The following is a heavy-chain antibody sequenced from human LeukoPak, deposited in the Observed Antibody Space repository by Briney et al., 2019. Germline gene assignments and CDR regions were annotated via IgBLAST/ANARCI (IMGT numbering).Heavy chain of an antibody. D-gene: IGHD6-13*01. CDR1: GFTFSSYA. J-gene: IGHJ4*02. CDR2: ISGSGGST. CDR3: AKGRGSWYHDY. V-gene: IGHV3-23*01. Sequence: GGSLRLSCAASGFTFSSYAMSWVRQAPGKGLEWVSAISGSGGSTYYADSVKGRFTISRDDSTNTLYLQMNSLIPEDTAVYYCAKGRGSWYHDYWGQGTLVTVSS.